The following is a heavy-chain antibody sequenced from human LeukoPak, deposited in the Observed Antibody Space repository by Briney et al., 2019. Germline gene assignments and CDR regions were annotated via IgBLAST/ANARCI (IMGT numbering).Heavy chain of an antibody. CDR3: ASPYCSGGSCYSGMGDY. V-gene: IGHV4-39*01. D-gene: IGHD2-15*01. Sequence: SETLSLTCTVSGGSISSSSYYWGWILQPPGKGLEWIGSIYYSGSTYYNPSLKSRVTISVDTSKNQFSLKLSSVTAADTAVYYCASPYCSGGSCYSGMGDYWGQGTLVTVSS. CDR1: GGSISSSSYY. J-gene: IGHJ4*02. CDR2: IYYSGST.